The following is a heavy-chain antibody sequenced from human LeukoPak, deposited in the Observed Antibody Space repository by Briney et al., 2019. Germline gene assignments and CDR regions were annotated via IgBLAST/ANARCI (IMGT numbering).Heavy chain of an antibody. J-gene: IGHJ4*02. CDR2: INPSSGDT. CDR1: GYTFSDYY. V-gene: IGHV1-2*02. Sequence: ASVKVPCKASGYTFSDYYMHWLRQAPGQGLEWMGWINPSSGDTNYAQKFQGRVTMTRDTSISTAYMELSWLRADDTAIYYCARDVHDYGGNSGFDYWGQGSLVIVSS. D-gene: IGHD4-23*01. CDR3: ARDVHDYGGNSGFDY.